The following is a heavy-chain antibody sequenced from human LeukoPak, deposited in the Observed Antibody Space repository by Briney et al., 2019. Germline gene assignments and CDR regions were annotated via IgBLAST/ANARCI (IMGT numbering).Heavy chain of an antibody. Sequence: GGSLRLSCAGSGFTFGGYGMHWFRQTPGKGLEWVAVITYDGSRAFYADSVKGRFTISRDNSKNTMSVQMDDLRAEDTAVYYCARYNNDHFDYWGQGTLVTVSS. V-gene: IGHV3-33*01. CDR1: GFTFGGYG. D-gene: IGHD1-14*01. CDR2: ITYDGSRA. J-gene: IGHJ4*02. CDR3: ARYNNDHFDY.